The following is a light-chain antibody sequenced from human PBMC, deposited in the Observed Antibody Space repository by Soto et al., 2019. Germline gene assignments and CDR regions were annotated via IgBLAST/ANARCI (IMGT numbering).Light chain of an antibody. J-gene: IGKJ1*01. Sequence: ENVLNHSLGTLSLSTRGRATLSCRASQSISDTLAWYQQKPGQAPRLLIYSASRRATGFPARFSGSGSGTDFTLTISSLQSEDFAVYYCQQYDNWPWTFGQGTKV. V-gene: IGKV3-15*01. CDR2: SAS. CDR1: QSISDT. CDR3: QQYDNWPWT.